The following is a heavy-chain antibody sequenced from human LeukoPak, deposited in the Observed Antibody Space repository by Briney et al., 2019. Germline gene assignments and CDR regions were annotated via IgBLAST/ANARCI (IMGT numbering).Heavy chain of an antibody. CDR1: GFTFSSYW. Sequence: GGSLRLSCAASGFTFSSYWMSWVRQAPGKGLEWVANIKQDGSEKYYVDSVKGRFTISRDNAKNSLYLQMNSLRAEDTAVYYCAKPLHLSMIRSYFDYWGQGTLVTVSS. D-gene: IGHD3-16*01. V-gene: IGHV3-7*03. J-gene: IGHJ4*02. CDR2: IKQDGSEK. CDR3: AKPLHLSMIRSYFDY.